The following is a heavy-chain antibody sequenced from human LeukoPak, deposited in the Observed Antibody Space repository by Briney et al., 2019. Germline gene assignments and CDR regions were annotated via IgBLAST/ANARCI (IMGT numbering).Heavy chain of an antibody. CDR2: IYYSGST. CDR1: GGSISSYY. J-gene: IGHJ4*02. D-gene: IGHD2-15*01. CDR3: ARVDVLTRDCSGGSCYPTSHFDY. V-gene: IGHV4-59*12. Sequence: PSETLSLTCTVSGGSISSYYWSWIRQPPGKGLEWIGYIYYSGSTYYNPSLKSRVTISVDTSKNQFSLKLSSVTAADTAVYYCARVDVLTRDCSGGSCYPTSHFDYWGQGTLVTVSS.